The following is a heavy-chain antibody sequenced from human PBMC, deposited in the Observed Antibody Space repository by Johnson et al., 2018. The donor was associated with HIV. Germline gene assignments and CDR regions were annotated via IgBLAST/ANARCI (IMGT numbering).Heavy chain of an antibody. CDR3: ARSSTVVTPHDI. V-gene: IGHV3-30*04. CDR1: GFTFGNYS. D-gene: IGHD4-23*01. Sequence: QVQLVESGGGVVQPGRSLRLSCAASGFTFGNYSIHWVRQAPGTGLEWVAIISYDGSNKYYADSVTGRFTISSDNSKNTLYLQMSSLRAEDTAVYYCARSSTVVTPHDIWGQGTMVTFSS. J-gene: IGHJ3*02. CDR2: ISYDGSNK.